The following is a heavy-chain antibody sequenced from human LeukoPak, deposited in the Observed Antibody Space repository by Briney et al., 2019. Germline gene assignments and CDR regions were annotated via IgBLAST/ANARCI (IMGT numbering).Heavy chain of an antibody. D-gene: IGHD5-24*01. CDR2: IGGSGDRT. J-gene: IGHJ4*02. CDR3: AKDSRWLQFGD. CDR1: GFTFSTYG. V-gene: IGHV3-23*01. Sequence: PGGSLRLSCEASGFTFSTYGMNWVRQAPGKGLEWVSGIGGSGDRTYYADSVKGRFTISRDNSKNTLYLQMNSLRAEDTAVYYCAKDSRWLQFGDWDQGTLVTVSS.